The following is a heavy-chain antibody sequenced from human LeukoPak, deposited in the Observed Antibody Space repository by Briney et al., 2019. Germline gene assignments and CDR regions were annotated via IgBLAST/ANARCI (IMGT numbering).Heavy chain of an antibody. V-gene: IGHV3-7*01. CDR1: GFTFSSYW. J-gene: IGHJ4*02. D-gene: IGHD3-22*01. Sequence: NPGGSLRLSCAVSGFTFSSYWMSWVRQAPGKGLEWVANIKEDGTEKYYQDSVKGRFTISRDNAKNSLYLQMNSLRAEDTAVYYCAREVVLSTSAWFEYWGQGTLVTVSS. CDR3: AREVVLSTSAWFEY. CDR2: IKEDGTEK.